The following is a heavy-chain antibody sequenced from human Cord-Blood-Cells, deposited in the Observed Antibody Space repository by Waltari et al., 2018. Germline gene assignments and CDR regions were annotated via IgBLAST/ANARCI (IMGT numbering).Heavy chain of an antibody. Sequence: EVQLVQSGAEVQKPGESLKISCKGSGYSFTSYWLGWVRKMPGKGLEWMGLIYPGDSDTRYSPSFQGQVTISADKSISTAYLQWSSLKASDTAMYYCARHGDSSSLPGDYWGQGTLVTVSS. D-gene: IGHD6-6*01. J-gene: IGHJ4*02. V-gene: IGHV5-51*01. CDR1: GYSFTSYW. CDR3: ARHGDSSSLPGDY. CDR2: IYPGDSDT.